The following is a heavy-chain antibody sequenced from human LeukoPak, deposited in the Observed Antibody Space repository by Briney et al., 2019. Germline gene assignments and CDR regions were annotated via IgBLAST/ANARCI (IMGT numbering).Heavy chain of an antibody. CDR3: VRDPVYSSSQVTN. V-gene: IGHV1-69*06. D-gene: IGHD6-13*01. CDR1: GGTFSSYA. Sequence: GASVKVSCKASGGTFSSYAISWVRQAPGQGLEWMGGIIPIFGTANYAQKFQGRVTITADKSTSTAYMELSSLRSEDTAVYYCVRDPVYSSSQVTNWGQGTLVTVSS. J-gene: IGHJ4*02. CDR2: IIPIFGTA.